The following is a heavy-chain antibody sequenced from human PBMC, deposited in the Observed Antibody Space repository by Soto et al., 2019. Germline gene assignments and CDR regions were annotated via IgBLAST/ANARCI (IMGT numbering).Heavy chain of an antibody. CDR1: GGTFSSYA. CDR3: TSGVGWLAHDYGMDF. Sequence: VQGSCKAPGGTFSSYAIIWVRHAPGQGLEWMGGIIPIFGTANYAQKFQCRVTITAAKATSTAYMKLRSLRSEDTAGYYSTSGVGWLAHDYGMDFWGQGTTVTVSS. V-gene: IGHV1-69*06. J-gene: IGHJ6*02. D-gene: IGHD3-9*01. CDR2: IIPIFGTA.